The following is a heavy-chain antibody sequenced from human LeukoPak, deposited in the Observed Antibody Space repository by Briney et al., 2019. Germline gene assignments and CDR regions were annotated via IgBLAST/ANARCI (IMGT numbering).Heavy chain of an antibody. J-gene: IGHJ4*02. V-gene: IGHV3-23*01. CDR2: ISGSDGTT. CDR3: AKDGSLMTTVTYFDY. CDR1: GFTFSNYA. D-gene: IGHD4-17*01. Sequence: GGSLRLSCAASGFTFSNYAMSWVRQAPGKGLEWVSGISGSDGTTYYADSVKGRFTISRDNSKNTLYLQINGLRAEDSAVYYCAKDGSLMTTVTYFDYWGQGILVTVSS.